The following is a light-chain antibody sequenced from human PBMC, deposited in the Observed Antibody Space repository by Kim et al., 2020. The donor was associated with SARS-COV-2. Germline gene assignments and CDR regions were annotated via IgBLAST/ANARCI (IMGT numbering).Light chain of an antibody. V-gene: IGKV3-11*01. J-gene: IGKJ2*01. CDR1: HIVSSY. CDR3: QQRSNWPVT. CDR2: DAS. Sequence: EVVLTQSPATLSLSPGERATLSCRASHIVSSYLAWYQQKPGQAPRLLIYDASDRATGIPARFSGSGSGTDFTLTISSLEPEDFAVYYCQQRSNWPVTFGPGTKLEIK.